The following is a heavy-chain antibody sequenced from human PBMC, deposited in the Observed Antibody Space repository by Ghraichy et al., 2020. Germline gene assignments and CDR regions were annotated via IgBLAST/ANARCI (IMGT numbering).Heavy chain of an antibody. J-gene: IGHJ3*02. Sequence: ASVKVSCKASGYTFTSYYMHWVRQAPGQGLEWMGIINPSGGSTSYAQKFQGRATMTRDTSTSTVYMELSSLRSEDTAVYYCAREPGGCSGGSCYPDAFDIWGQGTMVTVSS. CDR1: GYTFTSYY. V-gene: IGHV1-46*01. CDR2: INPSGGST. CDR3: AREPGGCSGGSCYPDAFDI. D-gene: IGHD2-15*01.